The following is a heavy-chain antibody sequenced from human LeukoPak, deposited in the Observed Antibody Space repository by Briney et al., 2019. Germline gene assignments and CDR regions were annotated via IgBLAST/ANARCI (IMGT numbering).Heavy chain of an antibody. Sequence: GGSLRLSCAASGFTFSSYAMRWVRQAPGKGLEWVAVISYDGSNKYYADSVKGRFTISRDNSKNTLYLQMNSLRAEDTAVYYCARDTGKYCSSTSCFPPDYWGQGTLVTVSS. CDR1: GFTFSSYA. CDR2: ISYDGSNK. V-gene: IGHV3-30*01. CDR3: ARDTGKYCSSTSCFPPDY. J-gene: IGHJ4*02. D-gene: IGHD2-2*01.